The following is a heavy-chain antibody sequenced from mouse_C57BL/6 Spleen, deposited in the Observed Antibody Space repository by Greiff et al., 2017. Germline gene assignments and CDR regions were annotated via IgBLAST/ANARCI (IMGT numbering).Heavy chain of an antibody. CDR2: ISSGGSYT. CDR3: ARFLDYEWFAY. V-gene: IGHV5-6*01. D-gene: IGHD2-4*01. CDR1: GFTFSSYG. J-gene: IGHJ3*01. Sequence: EVQLVESGGDLVKPGGSLKLSCAASGFTFSSYGMSWVRQTPDKRLEWVATISSGGSYTYYTDRLKGRFTISRDNAKNTLYLQMSSLKSEDTAMYYCARFLDYEWFAYWGQGTLLTVSA.